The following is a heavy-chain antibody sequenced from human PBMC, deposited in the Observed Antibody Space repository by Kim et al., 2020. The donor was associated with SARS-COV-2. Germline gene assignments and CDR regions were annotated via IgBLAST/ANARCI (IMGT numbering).Heavy chain of an antibody. Sequence: GGSLRLSCAASGFTFSNAWMSWVRQAPGKGLEWVGRIKSKTDGGTTDYAAPVKGRFTISRDDSKNTLYLQMNSLKTEDTAVYYCTTTYKRVYYDSSGYYRPGYFDLWGRGTLVTVSS. V-gene: IGHV3-15*01. CDR2: IKSKTDGGTT. D-gene: IGHD3-22*01. CDR1: GFTFSNAW. J-gene: IGHJ2*01. CDR3: TTTYKRVYYDSSGYYRPGYFDL.